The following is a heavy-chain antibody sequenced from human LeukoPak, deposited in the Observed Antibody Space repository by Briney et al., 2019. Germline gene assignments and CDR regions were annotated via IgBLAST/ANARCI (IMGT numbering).Heavy chain of an antibody. CDR3: AKDGKMTDY. V-gene: IGHV3-23*01. J-gene: IGHJ4*02. CDR2: ISGSRGST. Sequence: PGGSLRLSCAASGFTFSAYAMSWVRQAPGKGLEWVSSISGSRGSTYYTDSVKGRFTISRGNSKNTLHLQMNSLRVEDTAVYYCAKDGKMTDYWGQGTLVTVSS. CDR1: GFTFSAYA. D-gene: IGHD1-26*01.